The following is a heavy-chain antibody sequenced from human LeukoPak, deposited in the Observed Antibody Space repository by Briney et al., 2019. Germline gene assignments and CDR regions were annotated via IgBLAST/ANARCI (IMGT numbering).Heavy chain of an antibody. Sequence: PGGSLRLSCAASGFTFDDYGMSWVRQAPGKGLEWVSGINWIGGSATYADSVRGRFTISRDNAKNSLYLQMNSLRAEDTALYYCARVSDISVAAYFDCWGQGTLVTVSS. D-gene: IGHD6-19*01. CDR1: GFTFDDYG. J-gene: IGHJ4*02. CDR3: ARVSDISVAAYFDC. CDR2: INWIGGSA. V-gene: IGHV3-20*04.